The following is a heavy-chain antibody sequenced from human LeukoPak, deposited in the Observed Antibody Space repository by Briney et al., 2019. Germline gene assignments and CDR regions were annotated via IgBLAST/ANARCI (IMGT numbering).Heavy chain of an antibody. CDR2: IWYDGSNK. D-gene: IGHD1-26*01. V-gene: IGHV3-33*06. Sequence: GGSLRLSCAASGFTFSSYGMHWVRQAPGKGLEWAAVIWYDGSNKYYADSVKGRFTISRDNSKNTLYLQMNSLRAEDTAVYYCAKVGRIVGATYFDYWGQGTLVTVSS. CDR3: AKVGRIVGATYFDY. CDR1: GFTFSSYG. J-gene: IGHJ4*02.